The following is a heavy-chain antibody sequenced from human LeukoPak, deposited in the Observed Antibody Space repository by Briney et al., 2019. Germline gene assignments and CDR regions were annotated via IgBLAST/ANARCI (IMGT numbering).Heavy chain of an antibody. CDR3: ASCREYYYDSSGYCRFDY. J-gene: IGHJ4*02. CDR1: GFTFSSNV. CDR2: ISSSSSYI. Sequence: GSLRLSCAASGFTFSSNVMIWVRQSSGKGLEWVSSISSSSSYIYYADSVKGRFTISRDNAKNSLYLQMNSLRAEDTAVYYCASCREYYYDSSGYCRFDYWAREPWSPSPQ. V-gene: IGHV3-21*01. D-gene: IGHD3-22*01.